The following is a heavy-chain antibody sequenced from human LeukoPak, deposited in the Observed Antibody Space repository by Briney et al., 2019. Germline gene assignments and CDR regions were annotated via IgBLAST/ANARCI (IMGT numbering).Heavy chain of an antibody. CDR2: IIPIFGIA. V-gene: IGHV1-69*02. D-gene: IGHD3-22*01. Sequence: GASVKVSCKASGGTFSSYTISWVRQAPGQGLEWMGRIIPIFGIANYAQKFQGRVTITADKSTSTAYMELRSLRPEDTAAYYCASGLSGAREYYYESSVYTPEASSNIWSQGRMVTVHS. CDR1: GGTFSSYT. CDR3: ASGLSGAREYYYESSVYTPEASSNI. J-gene: IGHJ3*02.